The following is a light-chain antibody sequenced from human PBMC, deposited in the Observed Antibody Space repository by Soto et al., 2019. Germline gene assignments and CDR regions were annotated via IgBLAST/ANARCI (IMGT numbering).Light chain of an antibody. V-gene: IGKV3-20*01. Sequence: ENVLTQSPGTLSLSPGERATLSCRASQRVGRDYLAWFQQKPGQAPRLLIHDASRRATGIPDRFSGSGSGTDFTLTINRLEPEDFAIYYCQQYASSPITFGQGSRVDIK. CDR2: DAS. J-gene: IGKJ5*01. CDR1: QRVGRDY. CDR3: QQYASSPIT.